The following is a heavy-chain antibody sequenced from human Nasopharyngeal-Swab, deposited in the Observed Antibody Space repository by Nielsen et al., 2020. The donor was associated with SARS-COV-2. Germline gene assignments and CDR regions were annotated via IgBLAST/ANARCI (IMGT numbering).Heavy chain of an antibody. V-gene: IGHV3-74*01. CDR1: GFTFSSSW. D-gene: IGHD2-21*02. CDR2: INRDGSTI. CDR3: ARGPAYCGGDCYFDY. Sequence: GGSLRLSCAASGFTFSSSWMQWVRQAPGKGLAWVSRINRDGSTIPYADSVKGRFTISRDNAKNTLYLQMNSLRAEDTAVYYCARGPAYCGGDCYFDYWGQGTLVTVSS. J-gene: IGHJ4*02.